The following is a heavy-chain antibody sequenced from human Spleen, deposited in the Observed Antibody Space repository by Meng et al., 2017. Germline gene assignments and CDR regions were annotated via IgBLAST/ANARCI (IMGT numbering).Heavy chain of an antibody. CDR2: VSNSGDST. CDR3: ARSPIDKYDLSALPLDY. J-gene: IGHJ4*02. Sequence: GGSLRLSCAASGFRFSTYAMSWVRQAPGKGLEWVSVVSNSGDSTYYADSVKGRFSISRDNSKNTVFLQINSLRVEDTAVYYCARSPIDKYDLSALPLDYWGQGTLVTVSS. V-gene: IGHV3-23*01. D-gene: IGHD3-16*01. CDR1: GFRFSTYA.